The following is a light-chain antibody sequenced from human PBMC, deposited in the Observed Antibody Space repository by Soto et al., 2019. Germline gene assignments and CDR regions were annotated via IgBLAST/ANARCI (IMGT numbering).Light chain of an antibody. Sequence: QSLLTQPASVSGSPGQSITISCTGTSSDVGGYNCVSWYQQHPGKAPKLMIYEVSNRPSGVSNRFSGSKSGNTASLTISGFQAEDEADYYCSSYTSRSITYVLGNGTKVTVL. CDR1: SSDVGGYNC. V-gene: IGLV2-14*01. CDR2: EVS. CDR3: SSYTSRSITYV. J-gene: IGLJ1*01.